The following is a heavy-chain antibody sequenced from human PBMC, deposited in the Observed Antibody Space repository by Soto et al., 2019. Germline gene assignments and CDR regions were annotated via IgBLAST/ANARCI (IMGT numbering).Heavy chain of an antibody. D-gene: IGHD6-19*01. CDR1: GFTFSSYA. Sequence: EVQLLESGGGLVQPWGSLRLSCAASGFTFSSYAMSWVRQAPGKGLEWVSAISGSGGSTYYADSVKGRFTISRDNSKNTLYLQMNSLRAEDTAVYYCATSRFSSGWPYDAFDIWGQGTMVTVSS. V-gene: IGHV3-23*01. CDR3: ATSRFSSGWPYDAFDI. CDR2: ISGSGGST. J-gene: IGHJ3*02.